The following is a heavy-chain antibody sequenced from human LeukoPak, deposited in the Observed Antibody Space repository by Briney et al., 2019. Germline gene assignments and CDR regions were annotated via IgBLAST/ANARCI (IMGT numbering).Heavy chain of an antibody. CDR2: IYSGGST. Sequence: GGSLRLSCAASGFTVSSNYMSWVRQAPGKGLEWVSVIYSGGSTYYADSVKGRFTISRDNSKNTLYLQMNSLRAEDTAVYYCARQPGYYYGMDVWGKGTTVTVSS. CDR1: GFTVSSNY. CDR3: ARQPGYYYGMDV. V-gene: IGHV3-53*01. J-gene: IGHJ6*04.